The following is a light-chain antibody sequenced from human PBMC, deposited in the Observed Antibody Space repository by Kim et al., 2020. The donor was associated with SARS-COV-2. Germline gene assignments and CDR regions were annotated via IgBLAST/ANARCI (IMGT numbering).Light chain of an antibody. CDR2: DTS. CDR3: QQRSNWPYT. J-gene: IGKJ2*01. Sequence: SLSPGERATLSCRASQSVSSFLVWYQQKPGQAPRLLIYDTSNRATGIPARFSGSGSGTDFILTISSLEPEDFAIYYCQQRSNWPYTFGQGTKLEIK. CDR1: QSVSSF. V-gene: IGKV3-11*01.